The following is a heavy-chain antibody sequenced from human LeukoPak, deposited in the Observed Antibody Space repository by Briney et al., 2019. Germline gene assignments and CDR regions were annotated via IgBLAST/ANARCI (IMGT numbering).Heavy chain of an antibody. CDR3: ARGPSGYHNT. CDR1: GFTFSSYS. D-gene: IGHD5-12*01. Sequence: GGSLRLSCAASGFTFSSYSMNWVRQAPGKGLEWVSSITDSSSYIYYADSVKGRLAISRDNAKNSLYLQMNSLRAEDTAVYYCARGPSGYHNTGGQGTLVTVSS. V-gene: IGHV3-21*01. J-gene: IGHJ4*02. CDR2: ITDSSSYI.